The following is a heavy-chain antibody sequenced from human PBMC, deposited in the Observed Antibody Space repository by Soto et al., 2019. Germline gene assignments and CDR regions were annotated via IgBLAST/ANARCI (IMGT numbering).Heavy chain of an antibody. D-gene: IGHD6-6*01. CDR3: ASSSFLRNWFDP. Sequence: GGSLRLSCAASGFTFSSYAMHWVRQAPGKGLEWVAVISYDGSNKYYADSVKGRFTISRDNSKNTLYLQMNSLRAEDTAVYYCASSSFLRNWFDPWGQGTLVTVSS. CDR2: ISYDGSNK. V-gene: IGHV3-30-3*01. J-gene: IGHJ5*02. CDR1: GFTFSSYA.